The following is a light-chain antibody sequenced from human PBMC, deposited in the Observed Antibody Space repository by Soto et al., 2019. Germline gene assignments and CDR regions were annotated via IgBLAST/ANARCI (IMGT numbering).Light chain of an antibody. V-gene: IGKV3-15*01. CDR1: QSVHSN. CDR2: GAS. CDR3: QQYSNWPLT. J-gene: IGKJ4*01. Sequence: EIVMTQSPATMSVSPGERATLSCKASQSVHSNLAWYPQKPGQDPRLLIYGASTRAPGVPARFSGSGSGTEFSLTVSSLQAEDFAVYYCQQYSNWPLTFGGGTKVEIK.